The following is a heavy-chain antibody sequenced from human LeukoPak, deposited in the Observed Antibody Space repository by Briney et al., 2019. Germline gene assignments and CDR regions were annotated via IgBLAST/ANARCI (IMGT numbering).Heavy chain of an antibody. CDR2: IHQSGST. Sequence: SETLSLTCAVSGGPISSSNWWSWVRQPPGKGLEWFGQIHQSGSTNCNPSLQSRVTISVDKSKNQFSLKLTSVTAADTAVYYCAGEGYNSGSAFDYWGQGTLVTVSS. J-gene: IGHJ4*02. D-gene: IGHD5-24*01. CDR1: GGPISSSNW. CDR3: AGEGYNSGSAFDY. V-gene: IGHV4-4*02.